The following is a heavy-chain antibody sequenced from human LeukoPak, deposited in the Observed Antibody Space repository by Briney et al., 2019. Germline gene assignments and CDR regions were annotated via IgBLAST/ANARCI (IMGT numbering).Heavy chain of an antibody. CDR1: GFTFSGSA. CDR3: TRGVTIFGVVKFDH. D-gene: IGHD3-3*01. J-gene: IGHJ5*02. V-gene: IGHV3-73*01. Sequence: GGSLRLSCAASGFTFSGSAMHWVRQASGKGLEWVGRIRSKANSYATAYAASVKGRFTISRDDSKNTAYLQMNSLKTEDTAVYYCTRGVTIFGVVKFDHWGQGTLVTVSS. CDR2: IRSKANSYAT.